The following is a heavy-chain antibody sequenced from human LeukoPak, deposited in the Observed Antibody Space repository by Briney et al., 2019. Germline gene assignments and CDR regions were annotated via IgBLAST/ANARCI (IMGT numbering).Heavy chain of an antibody. CDR1: GFTFSSYS. CDR2: ISSRSSYI. Sequence: PGGSLRLSCAASGFTFSSYSMNWVRQAPGKGLEWVSSISSRSSYIYYADSVKGRFTISRDNAKNSLFLQMNSLRAEDTAVYYCARREGLRTLDCWGQGTLLTVSS. V-gene: IGHV3-21*01. J-gene: IGHJ4*02. D-gene: IGHD5-12*01. CDR3: ARREGLRTLDC.